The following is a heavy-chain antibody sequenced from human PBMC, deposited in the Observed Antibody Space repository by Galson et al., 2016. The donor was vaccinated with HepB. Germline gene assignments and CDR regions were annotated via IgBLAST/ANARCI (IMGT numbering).Heavy chain of an antibody. CDR2: IVPIFGIT. D-gene: IGHD6-13*01. V-gene: IGHV1-69*10. CDR3: AGRSIPVTGNLDY. J-gene: IGHJ4*02. Sequence: SVKVSCKASGYTFTSYGISWVRQAPGQGLEWMGGIVPIFGITNYAQKFQGRVTITADKSTSTTYMQLSSLGSEDTALYYCAGRSIPVTGNLDYWGQGTLVTVSS. CDR1: GYTFTSYG.